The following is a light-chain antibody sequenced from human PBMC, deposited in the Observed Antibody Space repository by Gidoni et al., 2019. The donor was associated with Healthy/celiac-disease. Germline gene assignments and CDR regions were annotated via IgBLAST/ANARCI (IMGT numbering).Light chain of an antibody. J-gene: IGKJ4*01. V-gene: IGKV1-33*01. CDR2: DAS. Sequence: DIQMTQSPSSLSASVGDRVTITCQASQDISNYLNWYQQKPGKAPKLLIYDASNLETGVPSRFSGSGSGTDFTVTISSLQPEDIATYYCQQYDNLLALTFGGGTKVESK. CDR1: QDISNY. CDR3: QQYDNLLALT.